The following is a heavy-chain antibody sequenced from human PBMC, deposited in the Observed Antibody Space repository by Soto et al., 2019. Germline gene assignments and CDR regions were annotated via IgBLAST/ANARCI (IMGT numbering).Heavy chain of an antibody. CDR1: GGSISGYY. CDR3: ARGGGLTIFGGGWFDP. V-gene: IGHV4-59*01. D-gene: IGHD3-3*01. CDR2: VFYSGTT. J-gene: IGHJ5*02. Sequence: SETLSLTCTVSGGSISGYYWSWIRQPPGKGVEWIGYVFYSGTTHYNPSFESRVTMSVDTSRKQFSLKLNSVTAADTAVYYCARGGGLTIFGGGWFDPWGQGTLVTVSS.